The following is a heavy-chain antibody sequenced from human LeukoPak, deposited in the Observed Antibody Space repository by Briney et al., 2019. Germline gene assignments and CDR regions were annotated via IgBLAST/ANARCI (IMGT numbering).Heavy chain of an antibody. D-gene: IGHD3-10*01. J-gene: IGHJ4*02. CDR3: ASSLAPREVRGPYDY. Sequence: GRSLRLSCAASGFTFSSYAMHWVRQAPGKGLEWVAVISYGGSNKYYADSVKGRFTISRDNSKNTLYLQMNSLRAEDTAVYYCASSLAPREVRGPYDYWGQGTLVTVSS. CDR1: GFTFSSYA. CDR2: ISYGGSNK. V-gene: IGHV3-30-3*01.